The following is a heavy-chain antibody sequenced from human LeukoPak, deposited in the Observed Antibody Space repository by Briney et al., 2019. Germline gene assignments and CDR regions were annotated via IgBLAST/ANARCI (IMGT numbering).Heavy chain of an antibody. V-gene: IGHV3-23*01. CDR1: GFTFSSYA. CDR3: AKEGGIAAAGYRYYFDY. Sequence: PGGSLRLSCAASGFTFSSYAMSWVRQAPGKGLEWVSAFSGSGGSTYYADSVKGRFTISRDNSKNTLYLQMNSLRAENTAVYYCAKEGGIAAAGYRYYFDYWGQGTLVTVSS. D-gene: IGHD6-13*01. CDR2: FSGSGGST. J-gene: IGHJ4*02.